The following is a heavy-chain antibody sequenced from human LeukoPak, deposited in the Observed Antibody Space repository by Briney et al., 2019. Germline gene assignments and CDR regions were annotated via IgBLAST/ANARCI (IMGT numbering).Heavy chain of an antibody. D-gene: IGHD2-15*01. CDR2: IYYSGST. J-gene: IGHJ5*02. V-gene: IGHV4-39*01. CDR1: GGSISSSSYY. Sequence: PSETLSLTCTVSGGSISSSSYYWGWIRQPPGKGLEWIGSIYYSGSTYYNPSLKSRVTISVDTSKNQFSLKLSSVTAADTAVYYCARVRGCNVDNCLLGGWFDPWGQGTLVTVSS. CDR3: ARVRGCNVDNCLLGGWFDP.